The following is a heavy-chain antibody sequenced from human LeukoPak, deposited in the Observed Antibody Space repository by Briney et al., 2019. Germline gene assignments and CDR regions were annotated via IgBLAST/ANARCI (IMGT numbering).Heavy chain of an antibody. Sequence: PGGSLRLSCAASQISFSDHSMNWVRQAPGKGLEWVSVISGIGGATYYADSVKGRFSISRDNAKNSLYLQMNSLRAEDTAVYYCARVVVVTGFDYWSQGTLVTVSS. CDR2: ISGIGGAT. D-gene: IGHD2-21*02. CDR1: QISFSDHS. V-gene: IGHV3-21*01. J-gene: IGHJ4*02. CDR3: ARVVVVTGFDY.